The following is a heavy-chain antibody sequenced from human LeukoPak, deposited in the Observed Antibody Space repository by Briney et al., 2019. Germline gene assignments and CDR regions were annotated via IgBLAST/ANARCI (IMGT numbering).Heavy chain of an antibody. V-gene: IGHV3-21*01. CDR1: GFTFSSYS. D-gene: IGHD6-13*01. CDR3: ARDLYSSSWYNY. CDR2: ISSSSSYI. J-gene: IGHJ4*02. Sequence: GGSLRLSCAASGFTFSSYSMNWVRQAPGKGLEWVSSISSSSSYIYYADSAKGRFTISRDNAKNSLYLQMNSLRAEDTAVYYCARDLYSSSWYNYWGQGTLVTVSS.